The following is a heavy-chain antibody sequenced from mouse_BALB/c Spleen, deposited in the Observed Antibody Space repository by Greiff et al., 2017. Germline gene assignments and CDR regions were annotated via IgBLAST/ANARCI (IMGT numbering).Heavy chain of an antibody. CDR1: GFNIKDYY. V-gene: IGHV14-1*02. Sequence: VQLQQSGAELVRPGALVKLSRKASGFNIKDYYMHWVKQRPEQGLEWIGWIDPENGNTIYDPKFQGKASITADTSSNTAYLQLSSLTSEDTAVYYCARSDSDYFDYWGQGTTLTVSS. CDR2: IDPENGNT. J-gene: IGHJ2*01. CDR3: ARSDSDYFDY.